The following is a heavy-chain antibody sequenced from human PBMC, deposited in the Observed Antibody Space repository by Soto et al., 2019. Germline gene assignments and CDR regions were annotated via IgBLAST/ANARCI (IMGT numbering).Heavy chain of an antibody. Sequence: PSETLSLTCIVSGGSISEKYWNWVRQPPGKGLEWIGLIFANGHTYYNPSLKSRVTTSVDASKNQFSLRLTSMTAADTAVYYCVASLAASGLNWLDPWGRGTLVTVSS. J-gene: IGHJ5*02. CDR1: GGSISEKY. D-gene: IGHD6-13*01. V-gene: IGHV4-4*07. CDR2: IFANGHT. CDR3: VASLAASGLNWLDP.